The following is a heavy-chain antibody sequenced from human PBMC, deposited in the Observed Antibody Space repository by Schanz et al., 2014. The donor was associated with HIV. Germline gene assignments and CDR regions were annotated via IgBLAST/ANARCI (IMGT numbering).Heavy chain of an antibody. CDR1: GFTFSNHG. V-gene: IGHV3-30*18. CDR2: ISYDGSNR. CDR3: AKDGSWEAFDAFDI. D-gene: IGHD1-26*01. Sequence: QAQLVESGGGVVQPGKSLRLSCAASGFTFSNHGMNWVRQAPGKGLAWVALISYDGSNRYYSDSVKGRFTISRDNSNNTLYLQMNSLTVDDTAVYYCAKDGSWEAFDAFDIWGQGTMVTVSS. J-gene: IGHJ3*02.